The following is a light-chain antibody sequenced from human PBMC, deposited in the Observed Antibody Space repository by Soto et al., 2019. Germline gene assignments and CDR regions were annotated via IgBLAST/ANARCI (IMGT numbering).Light chain of an antibody. J-gene: IGKJ1*01. V-gene: IGKV1-5*01. CDR2: DAS. CDR1: QSTRSS. CDR3: QHYNTYSGT. Sequence: DIQMTQSPSTLSASVGDRVTITCRASQSTRSSLAWYQQKPGKAPKLLIYDASSLESGVPSRFSGSGSGTEFTLTISSLQPDDFATYYCQHYNTYSGTFGQGTRWIS.